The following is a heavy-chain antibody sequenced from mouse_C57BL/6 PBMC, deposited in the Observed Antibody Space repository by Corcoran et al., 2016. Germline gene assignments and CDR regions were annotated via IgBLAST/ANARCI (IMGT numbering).Heavy chain of an antibody. CDR1: GYTFTDYY. Sequence: EVQLQQSGPELVKPGASVKISCKATGYTFTDYYMNWAKQSQGQSLDWTGDINPNNGGTSYNQKFTGKATLTVDKSSSTAYIELRSLTSEDSAVYYCARDWDYWGQCTTLTVSS. CDR2: INPNNGGT. CDR3: ARDWDY. J-gene: IGHJ2*01. D-gene: IGHD4-1*01. V-gene: IGHV1-26*01.